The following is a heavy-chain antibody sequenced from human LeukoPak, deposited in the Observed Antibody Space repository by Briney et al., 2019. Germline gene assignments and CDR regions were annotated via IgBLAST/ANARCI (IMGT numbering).Heavy chain of an antibody. Sequence: PGGSLRLSCAASGFNVSNSYISWVRQAPGKGLEWVSVIYSGGSTKYADSVKARFTISRDNSKNTVYLQMNSLRADDTAVYYCARATLDNWGQGTLVTVSP. J-gene: IGHJ4*02. CDR2: IYSGGST. V-gene: IGHV3-53*01. CDR3: ARATLDN. CDR1: GFNVSNSY.